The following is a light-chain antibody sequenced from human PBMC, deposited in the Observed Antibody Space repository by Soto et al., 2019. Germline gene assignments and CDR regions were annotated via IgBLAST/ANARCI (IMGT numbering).Light chain of an antibody. J-gene: IGLJ3*02. V-gene: IGLV2-11*01. CDR2: DVN. Sequence: QSVLTQPRSVSGSPGQSVTISCTGTSSDVGGYNYVSWYQQYPGKAPKLIIHDVNKRPSGVPDRFSGAKSGNAASLTISGLQAGDEADYYCCSYAGRYWVFGGGTKVTVL. CDR3: CSYAGRYWV. CDR1: SSDVGGYNY.